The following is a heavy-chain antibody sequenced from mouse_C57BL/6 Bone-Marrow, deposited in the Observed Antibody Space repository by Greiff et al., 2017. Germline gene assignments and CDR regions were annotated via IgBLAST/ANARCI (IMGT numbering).Heavy chain of an antibody. D-gene: IGHD1-1*01. J-gene: IGHJ4*01. CDR3: ARPDYYGSSHGAMDY. CDR1: GFTFSDYG. V-gene: IGHV5-15*01. CDR2: ISNLAYSI. Sequence: EVQGVESGGGLVQPGGSLKLSCAASGFTFSDYGMAWVRQAPRKGPEWVAFISNLAYSIYYADTVTGRFTISRENAKNTLYLEMSSLRSEDTAMYYCARPDYYGSSHGAMDYWGQGTSVTVSS.